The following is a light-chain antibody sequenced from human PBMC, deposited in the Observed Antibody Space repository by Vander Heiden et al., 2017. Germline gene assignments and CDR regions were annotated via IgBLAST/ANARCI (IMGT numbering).Light chain of an antibody. V-gene: IGKV3-15*01. CDR3: QQSNNWPYT. J-gene: IGKJ2*01. CDR2: GAS. CDR1: QSVSGH. Sequence: EIVMTQSPATLSVSPGKSATLSCRASQSVSGHLAWYQQKPCQAPRLLIYGASTSATGVPARFTASGSGTEFTLTISSLQSEDLAVYYCQQSNNWPYTFGQGTKLEIK.